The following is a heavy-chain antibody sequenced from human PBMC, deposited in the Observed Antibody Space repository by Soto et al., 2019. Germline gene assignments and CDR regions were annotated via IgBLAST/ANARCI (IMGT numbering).Heavy chain of an antibody. V-gene: IGHV3-74*01. CDR1: GFMFSSYW. Sequence: GGSLRLSCAASGFMFSSYWMHWVRQAPGKGLVWVSHINSDGSDTTYADSVKGRFTISRDNAKNTLYLQMNSLRAEDTAVYYCAKNPGYYYNSTGYHFDYWGQGTLVTVSS. D-gene: IGHD3-22*01. CDR2: INSDGSDT. CDR3: AKNPGYYYNSTGYHFDY. J-gene: IGHJ4*02.